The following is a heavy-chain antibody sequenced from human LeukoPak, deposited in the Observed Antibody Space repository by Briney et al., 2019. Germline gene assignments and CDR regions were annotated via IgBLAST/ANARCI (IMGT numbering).Heavy chain of an antibody. CDR2: INPNSGGT. Sequence: ASVKVSCKASGYTFTGYYMHWVRQAPGQGLEWMGWINPNSGGTNYAQKFQGRVTMTRDTSISTAYMGLSRLRSDDTAVYYCARDQGWVPADRDAFDIWGQGKMVTVSS. CDR1: GYTFTGYY. CDR3: ARDQGWVPADRDAFDI. J-gene: IGHJ3*02. V-gene: IGHV1-2*02. D-gene: IGHD2-2*01.